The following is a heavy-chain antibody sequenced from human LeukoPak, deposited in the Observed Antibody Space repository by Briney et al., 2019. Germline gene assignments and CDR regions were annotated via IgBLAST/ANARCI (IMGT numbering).Heavy chain of an antibody. J-gene: IGHJ4*02. CDR2: IDPNNGGT. CDR3: ARGPFIAVVPAAVTPFDY. CDR1: GYTFTGYY. D-gene: IGHD2-2*01. V-gene: IGHV1-2*02. Sequence: ASVKVSCKASGYTFTGYYIHWVRQAPGQGLQWMGWIDPNNGGTIYTEMFQGRVTMTRDTSISTAYMELSRLRSDDTAVYYCARGPFIAVVPAAVTPFDYWGQGTLVTVSS.